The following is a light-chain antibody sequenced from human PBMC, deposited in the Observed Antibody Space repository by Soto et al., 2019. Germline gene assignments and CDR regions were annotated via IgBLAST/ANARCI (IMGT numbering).Light chain of an antibody. Sequence: QSALTQPASVSGSPGQSITISCTGASSDVGGYNHVSWFQQHPGKAPRLLIYEVTNRPSGVSSRFSGSKSGNTASLTISGLQADDEADYYCSSYTNIRSSPYVFGPGTKVTV. CDR3: SSYTNIRSSPYV. J-gene: IGLJ1*01. CDR1: SSDVGGYNH. V-gene: IGLV2-14*03. CDR2: EVT.